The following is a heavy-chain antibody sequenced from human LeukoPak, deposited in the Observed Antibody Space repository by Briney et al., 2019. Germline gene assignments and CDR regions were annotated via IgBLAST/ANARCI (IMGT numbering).Heavy chain of an antibody. CDR2: INPNSGGT. CDR1: GYTFTGYY. CDR3: AREYYDSSGYYQKTDY. D-gene: IGHD3-22*01. J-gene: IGHJ4*02. Sequence: ASVKVSCKASGYTFTGYYMHWVRQAPGQGLEWMGWINPNSGGTNYAQKFQDRVTMTRDTSISTAYMELSRLRSDDTAVYYCAREYYDSSGYYQKTDYWGQGTLVTVSS. V-gene: IGHV1-2*02.